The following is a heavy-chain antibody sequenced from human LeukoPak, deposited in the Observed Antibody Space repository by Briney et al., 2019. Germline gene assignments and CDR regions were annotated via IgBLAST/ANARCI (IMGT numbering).Heavy chain of an antibody. V-gene: IGHV3-23*01. CDR2: ISGSGGST. J-gene: IGHJ4*02. CDR1: GFTFSTYA. Sequence: GGSLRLSCAASGFTFSTYAMSWVRQAPGKGLEWVAAISGSGGSTFYADSVKGRFTISRDNSKNTLYLQMNSLRAEDTAVYYCAKDPYYGSGSYLTFIDYWGQGTLVTVSS. D-gene: IGHD3-10*01. CDR3: AKDPYYGSGSYLTFIDY.